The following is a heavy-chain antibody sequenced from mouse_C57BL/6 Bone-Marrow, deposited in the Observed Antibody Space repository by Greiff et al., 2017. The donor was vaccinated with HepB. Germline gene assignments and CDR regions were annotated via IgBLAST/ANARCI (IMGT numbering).Heavy chain of an antibody. V-gene: IGHV1-61*01. CDR3: ARDFYAMDD. CDR2: IYPSDSET. J-gene: IGHJ4*01. Sequence: QVQLQQPGAELVRPGSSVKLSCKASGYTFTSYWMAWVKQRPGQGLEWIGNIYPSDSETHYNQKFKDKATLTVDKSSSTAYMQLSSLTSEDSAVYYCARDFYAMDDWGQGTSVTVSA. CDR1: GYTFTSYW.